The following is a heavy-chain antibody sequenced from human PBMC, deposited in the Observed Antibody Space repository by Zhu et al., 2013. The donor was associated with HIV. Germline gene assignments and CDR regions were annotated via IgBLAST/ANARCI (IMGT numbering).Heavy chain of an antibody. CDR2: IYYAGST. V-gene: IGHV4-61*01. J-gene: IGHJ3*02. CDR1: GGSVSSGHYY. CDR3: TRVAPSSWYFI. D-gene: IGHD6-13*01. Sequence: QVQLQESGPGLVKPSETLSLTCAVSGGSVSSGHYYWSWIRQPPGKGLEWIGSIYYAGSTNYHPSLKSRVTISVDTSKNQFSLNLTSVTAADTAVYYCTRVAPSSWYFIWGQGKMVTVSS.